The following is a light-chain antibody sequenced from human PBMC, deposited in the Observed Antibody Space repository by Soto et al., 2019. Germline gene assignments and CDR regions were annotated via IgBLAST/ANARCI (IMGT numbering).Light chain of an antibody. CDR2: EVT. Sequence: QSALTQPASVSGSPGQSITISCTGTSSDVGKYNFVSWYRQHPGKAPKLIIFEVTKRPSGVSNRFSGSKSGNTASLTTSGLQAEDEADYYCCLYGGSSNYVVFGGGTKLTVL. J-gene: IGLJ2*01. CDR1: SSDVGKYNF. CDR3: CLYGGSSNYVV. V-gene: IGLV2-23*02.